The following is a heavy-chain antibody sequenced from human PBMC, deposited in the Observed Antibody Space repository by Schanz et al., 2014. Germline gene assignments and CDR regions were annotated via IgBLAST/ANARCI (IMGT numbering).Heavy chain of an antibody. Sequence: DLVESGGGVVQPGRSLTLSCAVSTSLFSRSVIHWVRQAPGKGLEWVAVMWNDGIKTHYADSGKGRFAISRDNSKSMLFLEMSSLRVEDTAVYYCVREENYPSFLGYYYYMDVWGKGTSVAVSS. CDR2: MWNDGIKT. CDR1: TSLFSRSV. J-gene: IGHJ6*03. D-gene: IGHD3-10*01. V-gene: IGHV3-30*09. CDR3: VREENYPSFLGYYYYMDV.